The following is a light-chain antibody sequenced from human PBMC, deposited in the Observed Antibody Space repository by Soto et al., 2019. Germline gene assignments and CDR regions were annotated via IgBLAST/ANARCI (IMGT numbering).Light chain of an antibody. Sequence: VVMTQSPLSLPVSLGQPASISCRSSQSLVYSDGNTYLNWFQQRPGQSPRRLIYKISNRDSGVPDRFSGSGSGTDFTPKISRVEAEDVGVYYCMQGTHWPLTFGQGTRLEIK. CDR2: KIS. J-gene: IGKJ5*01. CDR3: MQGTHWPLT. V-gene: IGKV2-30*01. CDR1: QSLVYSDGNTY.